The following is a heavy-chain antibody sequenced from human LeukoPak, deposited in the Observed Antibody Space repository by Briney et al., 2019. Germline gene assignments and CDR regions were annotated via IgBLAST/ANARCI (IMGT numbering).Heavy chain of an antibody. CDR3: ARDFGGYSYGFDY. CDR2: MNPNSGNT. J-gene: IGHJ4*02. V-gene: IGHV1-8*01. CDR1: GYTFTSYD. D-gene: IGHD5-18*01. Sequence: GASVKVSCKASGYTFTSYDINWVRQATGQGLEWMGWMNPNSGNTGYAQKFQGRVTMTRDMSTSTVYMELSSLRSEDTAVYYCARDFGGYSYGFDYWGQGTLVTVSS.